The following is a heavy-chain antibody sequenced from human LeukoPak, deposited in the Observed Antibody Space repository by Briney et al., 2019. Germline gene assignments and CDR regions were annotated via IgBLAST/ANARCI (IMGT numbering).Heavy chain of an antibody. CDR2: IYPADSDT. D-gene: IGHD2-8*01. CDR1: GDDLVTYW. CDR3: AAHNAMVYAIGRGGRDDAFDI. V-gene: IGHV5-51*01. J-gene: IGHJ3*02. Sequence: GESLKISCKGSGDDLVTYWIAWVRQMPGKGLEWMGIIYPADSDTRYSPSFQGQVTISADKSISTAYLQWSSLKASDTAMYYCAAHNAMVYAIGRGGRDDAFDIWGQGTMVTVSS.